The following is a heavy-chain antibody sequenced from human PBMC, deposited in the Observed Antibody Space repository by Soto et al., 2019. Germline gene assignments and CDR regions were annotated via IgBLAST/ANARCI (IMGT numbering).Heavy chain of an antibody. CDR3: ARGMGTTTPYYYYYGMDV. J-gene: IGHJ6*02. CDR1: GFTFSSYA. CDR2: ISYDGSNK. D-gene: IGHD1-1*01. V-gene: IGHV3-30-3*01. Sequence: QVQLVESGGGVVQPGRSLRLSCAASGFTFSSYAMHWVRQAPGKGLEWVAVISYDGSNKYYADSVKGRFTISKDNSKNTLYLQMNSLRAEDTAVYYCARGMGTTTPYYYYYGMDVLGQGTTVTVSS.